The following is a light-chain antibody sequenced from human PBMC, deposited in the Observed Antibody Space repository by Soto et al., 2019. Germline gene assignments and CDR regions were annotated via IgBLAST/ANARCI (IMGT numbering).Light chain of an antibody. CDR1: SGNIAANS. Sequence: NFMLTQPPSVSESPGKTVTISCTRSSGNIAANSVQWYQQRPGSAPTTVIYEDNQRPSGVPDRFSGSTDGSSNSASLTISGLQTEDEADYCCQSYDSSTVVFGGGTKVTVL. CDR3: QSYDSSTVV. CDR2: EDN. V-gene: IGLV6-57*04. J-gene: IGLJ2*01.